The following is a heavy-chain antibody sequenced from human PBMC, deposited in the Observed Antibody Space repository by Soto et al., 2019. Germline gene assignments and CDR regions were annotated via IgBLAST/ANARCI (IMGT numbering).Heavy chain of an antibody. CDR3: AHSAGTTMEYYYYYGIDV. CDR1: GFSLSTSGVG. D-gene: IGHD6-13*01. V-gene: IGHV2-5*02. CDR2: IYWDDDK. J-gene: IGHJ6*02. Sequence: QITLKESGPTLVKPTQTLTLTCTFSGFSLSTSGVGVGWIRQPPGKALEWLALIYWDDDKRYSPSLKSRLTIPKDTSKHQLVLTLTNMDPADTATYYCAHSAGTTMEYYYYYGIDVWGQGTTVPVSS.